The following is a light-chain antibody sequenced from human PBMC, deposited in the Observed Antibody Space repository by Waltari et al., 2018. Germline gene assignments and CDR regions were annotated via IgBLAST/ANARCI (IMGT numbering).Light chain of an antibody. CDR1: QSISSS. Sequence: DTQMTQSPSTLSASVGDRVTITCRASQSISSSLAWYQQKPGRAPRLLIYDASTLESGVPLRFSGCGSGTEFTLTISKLQPDDFATYFCQHYSPYSWTFGQGTKVEIK. V-gene: IGKV1-5*01. J-gene: IGKJ1*01. CDR2: DAS. CDR3: QHYSPYSWT.